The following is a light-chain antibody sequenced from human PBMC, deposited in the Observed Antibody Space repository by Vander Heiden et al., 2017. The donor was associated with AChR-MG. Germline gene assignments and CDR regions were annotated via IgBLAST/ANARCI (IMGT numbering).Light chain of an antibody. CDR2: DTS. Sequence: QAVVTQESSLTVSPGGTVTPTCGPSTVAVTGGHYTYWFQQKPGQAPRTLIYDTSIKQSWTPARFSGSLLGGQATLTLSGAQPEDEADYYCLLSQSGARVFGGGTKLTVL. J-gene: IGLJ3*02. CDR1: TVAVTGGHY. V-gene: IGLV7-46*01. CDR3: LLSQSGARV.